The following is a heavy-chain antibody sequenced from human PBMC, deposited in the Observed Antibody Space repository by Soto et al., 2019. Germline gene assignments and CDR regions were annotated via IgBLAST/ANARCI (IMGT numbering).Heavy chain of an antibody. J-gene: IGHJ6*02. Sequence: GGSLRLSCAASGFTFSDYYMSWIRQAPGKGLEWVSYISSSGSTIYYADSVKGRFTISRDDSKNSLFLQMNSLKTEDTAVYYWVREGLFYYYGMDVWGQGTTVTVSS. CDR2: ISSSGSTI. CDR3: VREGLFYYYGMDV. CDR1: GFTFSDYY. V-gene: IGHV3-11*01.